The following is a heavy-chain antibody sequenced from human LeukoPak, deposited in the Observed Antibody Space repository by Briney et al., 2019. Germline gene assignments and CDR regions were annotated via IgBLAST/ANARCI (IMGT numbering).Heavy chain of an antibody. V-gene: IGHV4-38-2*02. Sequence: SETLSLTCTVSGYSISSGYYWGWIRQPPGKGLEWIGSIYHSGSTYYNPSLKSRVTISVDTSKNQFSLKLSSVAATDTAVYYCARSGSQDYWGQGTLVTVSS. J-gene: IGHJ4*02. CDR2: IYHSGST. D-gene: IGHD3-10*01. CDR1: GYSISSGYY. CDR3: ARSGSQDY.